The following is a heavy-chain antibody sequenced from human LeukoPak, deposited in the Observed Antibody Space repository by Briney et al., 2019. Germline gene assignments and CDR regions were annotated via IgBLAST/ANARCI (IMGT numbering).Heavy chain of an antibody. Sequence: PGGSLRLSCAASGFTLSSYAMSWVRQAPGKGLQWVSGISSSGGSTYYVDSVKGRFTISTDNSKNTLYLRMNSLRAEDTAVYCCARSLSSRFSGPRRPYYFDSWGQGTLVTVSS. CDR3: ARSLSSRFSGPRRPYYFDS. J-gene: IGHJ4*02. D-gene: IGHD3-16*02. V-gene: IGHV3-23*01. CDR1: GFTLSSYA. CDR2: ISSSGGST.